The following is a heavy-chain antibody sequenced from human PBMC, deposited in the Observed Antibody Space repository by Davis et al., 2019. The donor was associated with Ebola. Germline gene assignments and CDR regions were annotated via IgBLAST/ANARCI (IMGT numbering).Heavy chain of an antibody. J-gene: IGHJ6*02. D-gene: IGHD4-17*01. V-gene: IGHV6-1*01. CDR2: IYYRSKWYN. Sequence: MPSETLSLTCVISGDSVSGNSLAWNWIRQSPSRGLEWLGRIYYRSKWYNDYAVSVKSRITINPDTSKNQFSLQLSSVTAADTAVYYCARDRVGTVTTSYGMDVWGQGTTVTVSS. CDR1: GDSVSGNSLA. CDR3: ARDRVGTVTTSYGMDV.